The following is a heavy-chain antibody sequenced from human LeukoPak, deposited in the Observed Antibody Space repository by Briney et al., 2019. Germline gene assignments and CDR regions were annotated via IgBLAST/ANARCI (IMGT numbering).Heavy chain of an antibody. J-gene: IGHJ6*03. CDR1: GGSISSYY. CDR3: ARSVEGYCSGGSCYSYYYYMDV. V-gene: IGHV4-59*01. Sequence: PSETLSLTCAVSGGSISSYYWSWIRQPPGKGLEWIGYIYYSGSTNYNPSLKSRVTISVDTSKNQFSLKLSSVTAADTAVYYCARSVEGYCSGGSCYSYYYYMDVWGKGTTVTVSS. CDR2: IYYSGST. D-gene: IGHD2-15*01.